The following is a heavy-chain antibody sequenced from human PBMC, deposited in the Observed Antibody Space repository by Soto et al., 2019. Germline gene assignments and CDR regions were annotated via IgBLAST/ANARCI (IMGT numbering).Heavy chain of an antibody. CDR3: AKDNV. CDR2: ISWNSGSI. V-gene: IGHV3-9*01. J-gene: IGHJ6*04. Sequence: GGSLRLSCLFSGFTFDNYAIFWVRQAPGKGLEWVSGISWNSGSIGYADSVKGRFTISRDNAKNSLYLQMNSLRPEDTAMYYCAKDNVWGKGITVTVSS. CDR1: GFTFDNYA.